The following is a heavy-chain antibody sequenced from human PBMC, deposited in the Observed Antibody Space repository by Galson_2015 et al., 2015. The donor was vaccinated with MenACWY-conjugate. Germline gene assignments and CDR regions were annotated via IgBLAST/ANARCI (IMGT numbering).Heavy chain of an antibody. Sequence: QSGAEVKKPGESLKISCKASGYTFTGYYMHWVRQAPGQGLEWMGWINPNSGGTNYAQKFQGWVTMTRDTSISTAYMELSRLRSDDTAVYYCARSPYSSSWLRRPAANAFDIWGQGTMVTVSS. V-gene: IGHV1-2*04. D-gene: IGHD6-13*01. CDR1: GYTFTGYY. J-gene: IGHJ3*02. CDR2: INPNSGGT. CDR3: ARSPYSSSWLRRPAANAFDI.